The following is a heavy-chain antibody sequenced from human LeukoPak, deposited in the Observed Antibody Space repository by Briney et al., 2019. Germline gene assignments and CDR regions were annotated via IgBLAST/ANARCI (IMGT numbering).Heavy chain of an antibody. J-gene: IGHJ4*02. CDR2: IFYSGST. CDR1: SGSINNYY. V-gene: IGHV4-59*01. D-gene: IGHD3-22*01. Sequence: SETLPLTCTVSSGSINNYYWNWIRQPPGKGLEWIGYIFYSGSTNYNPSLNSRVTISVDTSKNQFSLKLSSVTAADTAVYYCARDYYDSSGFSYFDSWGRGTLVTVSS. CDR3: ARDYYDSSGFSYFDS.